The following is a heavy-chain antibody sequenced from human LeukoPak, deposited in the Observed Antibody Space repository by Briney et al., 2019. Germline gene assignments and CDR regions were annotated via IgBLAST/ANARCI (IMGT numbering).Heavy chain of an antibody. CDR1: GFTFSTYG. D-gene: IGHD1-26*01. V-gene: IGHV3-30*03. CDR2: VSYDASTI. CDR3: ARGGGSYYNY. J-gene: IGHJ4*02. Sequence: GGSLRLSCAASGFTFSTYGIHWVRQAPGKGLEWVAVVSYDASTIYYADSVKGRFTISRDNSKNTLYLQMNSLRSDDTAVYYCARGGGSYYNYWGQGTLVTVSS.